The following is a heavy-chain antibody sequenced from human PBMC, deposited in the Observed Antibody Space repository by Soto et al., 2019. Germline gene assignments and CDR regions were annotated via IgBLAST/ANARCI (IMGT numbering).Heavy chain of an antibody. CDR1: EGTFSSYA. D-gene: IGHD3-10*01. J-gene: IGHJ6*02. V-gene: IGHV1-69*06. Sequence: GXSVKFSCKASEGTFSSYAIRWVRQAPGQGLGWMGGIIPIFGTANYAQKFQGRVTITADKSTSTAYMELSSLRSEDTAVYYCARVITPGGMDVWGQGTTVTVSS. CDR3: ARVITPGGMDV. CDR2: IIPIFGTA.